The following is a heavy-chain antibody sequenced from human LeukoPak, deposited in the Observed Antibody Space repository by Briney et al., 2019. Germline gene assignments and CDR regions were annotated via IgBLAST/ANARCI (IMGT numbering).Heavy chain of an antibody. CDR1: GFTFSSYW. Sequence: GGSLRLSCAASGFTFSSYWMSWVRQAPGKGLEWVSAISGSGGSTYYADSVKGRFTISRDNSKNTLYLQMNSLRAEDTAVYYCAKDPTYSSSPYYFDYWGQGTLVTVSS. D-gene: IGHD6-13*01. V-gene: IGHV3-23*01. J-gene: IGHJ4*02. CDR2: ISGSGGST. CDR3: AKDPTYSSSPYYFDY.